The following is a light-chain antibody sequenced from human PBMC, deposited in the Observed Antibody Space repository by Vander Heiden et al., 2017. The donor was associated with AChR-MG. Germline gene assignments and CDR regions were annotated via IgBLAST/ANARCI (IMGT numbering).Light chain of an antibody. J-gene: IGLJ1*01. CDR1: SSDVGSYNL. V-gene: IGLV2-23*01. CDR2: EGS. Sequence: QSALTQPASVSRSPGQSISISCTGTSSDVGSYNLVSWYQQHPGKAPKLMIYEGSKRPSGVSNRFSGSKSGNTASLTISGLQAEDEADYYCCSYAGSGTYVFGTGTKVTVL. CDR3: CSYAGSGTYV.